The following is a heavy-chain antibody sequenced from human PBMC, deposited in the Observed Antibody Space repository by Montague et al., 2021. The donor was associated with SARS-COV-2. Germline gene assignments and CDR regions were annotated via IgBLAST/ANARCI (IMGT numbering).Heavy chain of an antibody. D-gene: IGHD6-19*01. CDR1: GFTFSTYA. Sequence: SLRLSCAASGFTFSTYAMSWVRQAPGKGLGWVSTIGGGGYTTYYADSVKGRFTISRDNSKNAVFLQMNSLRAEDTATYYCAKDSRYSSGVWGQGTTVTVSS. CDR3: AKDSRYSSGV. J-gene: IGHJ6*02. V-gene: IGHV3-23*01. CDR2: IGGGGYTT.